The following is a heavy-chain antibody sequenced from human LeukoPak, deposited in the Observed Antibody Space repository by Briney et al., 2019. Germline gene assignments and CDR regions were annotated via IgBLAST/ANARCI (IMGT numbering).Heavy chain of an antibody. Sequence: ASVKVSCKASGGTFSSYAISWVRQAPGQGLEWMGGIIPIFGTANYAQKFQGRVTITADESTSTAYMELSSLRSEDTAVYYCAREAYDYDSSGYLDYWGQGTLVTVSS. CDR1: GGTFSSYA. CDR2: IIPIFGTA. CDR3: AREAYDYDSSGYLDY. V-gene: IGHV1-69*13. D-gene: IGHD3-22*01. J-gene: IGHJ4*02.